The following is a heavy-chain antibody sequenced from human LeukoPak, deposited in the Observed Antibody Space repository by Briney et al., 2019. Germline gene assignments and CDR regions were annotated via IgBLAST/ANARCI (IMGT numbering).Heavy chain of an antibody. Sequence: GGSLRLSCAASGFTFSSYAMSWVRQAPGKGLEWVSTISGSGGSTYYADSVKGRFTISRDNSKNTLYLQMNSLRAEDTAVYYCAKGTVGATNVGDYFDYWGQGTLVTVSS. D-gene: IGHD1-26*01. CDR3: AKGTVGATNVGDYFDY. V-gene: IGHV3-23*01. CDR2: ISGSGGST. CDR1: GFTFSSYA. J-gene: IGHJ4*02.